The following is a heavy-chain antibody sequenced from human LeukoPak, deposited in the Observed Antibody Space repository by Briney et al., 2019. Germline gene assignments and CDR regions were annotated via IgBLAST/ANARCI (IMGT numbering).Heavy chain of an antibody. V-gene: IGHV3-23*01. CDR1: GFTFSSYA. Sequence: PGGSLRLSCAASGFTFSSYAMTWVRQAPGKGLQWVSTISVSGENTYYADSVKGRFTISRDISKSTLYLRMNSLRDEDAALYYCAKYGSGTYYNGLFWGQGTLVTVSS. CDR3: AKYGSGTYYNGLF. CDR2: ISVSGENT. D-gene: IGHD3-10*01. J-gene: IGHJ4*02.